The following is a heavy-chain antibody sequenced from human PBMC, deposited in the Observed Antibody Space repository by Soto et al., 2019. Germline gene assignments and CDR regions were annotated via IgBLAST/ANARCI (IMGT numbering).Heavy chain of an antibody. D-gene: IGHD4-17*01. J-gene: IGHJ4*02. Sequence: SETLSLTCTVSGGSISSYYWSWIRQPPGKGLEWIGYIYYSGSTNYNPSLKSRVTISVDTSKNQFSLKLSSVTAADTAVYYCARTSVDYGDYPLVSWGQGTLVTVSS. V-gene: IGHV4-59*01. CDR1: GGSISSYY. CDR3: ARTSVDYGDYPLVS. CDR2: IYYSGST.